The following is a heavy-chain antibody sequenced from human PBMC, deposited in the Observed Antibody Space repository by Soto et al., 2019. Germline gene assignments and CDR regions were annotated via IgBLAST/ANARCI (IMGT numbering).Heavy chain of an antibody. CDR3: AREKVGAHYDAFDI. V-gene: IGHV3-53*02. CDR1: GFTISSNY. J-gene: IGHJ3*02. D-gene: IGHD1-26*01. CDR2: IYSGGST. Sequence: EVQLVETGGGLIQPGGSLRLSCAASGFTISSNYMSWVRQAPGKGLEWVSVIYSGGSTYYADSVKGRFTISRDNSKNTLYLQMNSLRAEDTAVYYCAREKVGAHYDAFDIWGQGTMVTVSS.